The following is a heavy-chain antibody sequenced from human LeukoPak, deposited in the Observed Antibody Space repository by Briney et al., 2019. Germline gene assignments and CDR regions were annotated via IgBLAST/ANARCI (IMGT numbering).Heavy chain of an antibody. V-gene: IGHV4-34*01. D-gene: IGHD5-12*01. CDR3: ARGKGSREATIPWVGYMDV. CDR1: GGSFSDYS. J-gene: IGHJ6*03. CDR2: INHSGST. Sequence: SETLSLTCDVYGGSFSDYSWSWIRQPPGKGLEWIGEINHSGSTNYNPSLKSRVTISVDTSKNQFSLKLSSVTAADTAVYYCARGKGSREATIPWVGYMDVWGKGTTVTVSS.